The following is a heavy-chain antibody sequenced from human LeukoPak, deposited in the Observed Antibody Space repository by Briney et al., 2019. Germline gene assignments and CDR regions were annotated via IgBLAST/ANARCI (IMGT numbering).Heavy chain of an antibody. Sequence: GGSLRLSCAASGFTFSSYSMNWVRQAPGKGLEWVSYISSSSSTIYYADSVKGRFTISRDNAKNSLYLQMNSLRAGDTAVCYCARDHSSGWYRYFQHWGQGTLVTVSS. CDR2: ISSSSSTI. CDR3: ARDHSSGWYRYFQH. J-gene: IGHJ1*01. V-gene: IGHV3-48*01. CDR1: GFTFSSYS. D-gene: IGHD6-19*01.